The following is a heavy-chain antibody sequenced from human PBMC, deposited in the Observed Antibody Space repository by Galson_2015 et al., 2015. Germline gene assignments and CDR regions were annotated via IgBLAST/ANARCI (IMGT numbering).Heavy chain of an antibody. CDR2: LYSDGGT. Sequence: SLRLSCAASGFIVSSNYMSWVRQAPGKGLEWVSVLYSDGGTDYADSAKGRFTISRDISKNTLYLQMNSLRAEDTAVYHCARSRAGFHYNFDNGGQGTLVTVSS. CDR1: GFIVSSNY. V-gene: IGHV3-53*01. CDR3: ARSRAGFHYNFDN. J-gene: IGHJ4*02. D-gene: IGHD3-10*01.